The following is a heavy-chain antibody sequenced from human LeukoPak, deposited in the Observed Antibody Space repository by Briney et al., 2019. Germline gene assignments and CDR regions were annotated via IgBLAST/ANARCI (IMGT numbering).Heavy chain of an antibody. J-gene: IGHJ4*02. D-gene: IGHD6-13*01. CDR2: IWYDGSNK. CDR1: GFTFSSYG. Sequence: GGSLRLSCAASGFTFSSYGMHWVRQAPGKGLEWVAVIWYDGSNKYYADSVKGRFTISRDNSKNTLYLQMNSLRAEDTAVYYCAKGFLPTSSSSNYVSFDFWGQGTLVTVSS. CDR3: AKGFLPTSSSSNYVSFDF. V-gene: IGHV3-33*06.